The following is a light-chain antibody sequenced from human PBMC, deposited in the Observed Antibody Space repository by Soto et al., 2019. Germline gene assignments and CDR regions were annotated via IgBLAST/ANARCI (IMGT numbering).Light chain of an antibody. J-gene: IGKJ1*01. CDR3: QQYGSSPRT. Sequence: EIVLTQSPGTLSLSPGERATLSCRASQSVSSSYLAWYQQKPGQAPRLLIYDASSRATGIPDRFSGSGSGTDFTLTISILEPEDFAVYYCQQYGSSPRTFVQGTKVEIK. V-gene: IGKV3-20*01. CDR1: QSVSSSY. CDR2: DAS.